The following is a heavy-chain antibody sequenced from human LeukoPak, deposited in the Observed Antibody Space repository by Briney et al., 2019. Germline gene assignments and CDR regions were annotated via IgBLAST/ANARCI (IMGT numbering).Heavy chain of an antibody. Sequence: GGSLLLSCTASGFTISSNYMSWVRPAPGKGLELVSVIYSGDYTNYADSVKGRFTISRDISKNTLSLQMDSLRAEDTAVYYCAKDVAATIRGGGYYFDHWGQGTLVTVSS. CDR3: AKDVAATIRGGGYYFDH. J-gene: IGHJ4*02. V-gene: IGHV3-53*01. CDR1: GFTISSNY. CDR2: IYSGDYT. D-gene: IGHD5-12*01.